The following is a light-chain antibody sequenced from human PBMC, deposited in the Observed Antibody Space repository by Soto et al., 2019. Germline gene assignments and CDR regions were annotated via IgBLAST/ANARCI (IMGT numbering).Light chain of an antibody. CDR3: SSYTRSSTLEE. CDR1: SSDVGGYNY. CDR2: DVS. Sequence: QSALTQPASVSGSPGQSITISCTGTSSDVGGYNYVSWYQQHPGKAPKLMIYDVSNRPSGVSNRFSGSKSSNTASLTISGLQAEDEADYYCSSYTRSSTLEEFGGGTKLTVL. V-gene: IGLV2-14*01. J-gene: IGLJ3*02.